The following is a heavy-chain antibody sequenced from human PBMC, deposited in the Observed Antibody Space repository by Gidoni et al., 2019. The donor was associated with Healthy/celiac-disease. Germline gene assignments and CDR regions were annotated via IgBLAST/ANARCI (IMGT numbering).Heavy chain of an antibody. CDR1: GFTFSSYA. CDR2: ISGSGGST. J-gene: IGHJ4*02. D-gene: IGHD6-13*01. CDR3: AKWVAAFY. V-gene: IGHV3-23*01. Sequence: EVQLLESGGVLVQPVGSLRLSCASSGFTFSSYAMSWVRQAPGKGLEWVSAISGSGGSTYYADSVKGRFTISRDNSKNKMYLKMNSLRAEDTAVYYCAKWVAAFYWGQGTLVTVSS.